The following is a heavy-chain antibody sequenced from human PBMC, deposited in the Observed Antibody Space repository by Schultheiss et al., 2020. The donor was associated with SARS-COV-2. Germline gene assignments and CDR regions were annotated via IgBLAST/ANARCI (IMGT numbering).Heavy chain of an antibody. D-gene: IGHD3-22*01. Sequence: SQTLSLTCTVSGGSISPYYWSWIRQTPGKGLEWIGYIYYSGSTNYNPSLKSRVSISVDTTKNHFSLKLNSVTAADTAVYYCARDRVGYYYDSSGYYSGYYYGMDVWGQGTTVTVSS. V-gene: IGHV4-59*01. CDR3: ARDRVGYYYDSSGYYSGYYYGMDV. CDR2: IYYSGST. CDR1: GGSISPYY. J-gene: IGHJ6*02.